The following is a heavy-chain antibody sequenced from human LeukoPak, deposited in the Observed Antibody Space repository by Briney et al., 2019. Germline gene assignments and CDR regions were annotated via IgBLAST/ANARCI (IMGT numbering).Heavy chain of an antibody. Sequence: ASVKLSCKVSGYTLTELSMHWVRQSPGKGLEWMGSFDPEDGETIYAQTFQGRVTMTEDTSTDTAYMELSSLTSEDTAVYYCATVRSSGWYRATDAFDIWGQGTMVTVSS. V-gene: IGHV1-24*01. J-gene: IGHJ3*02. CDR1: GYTLTELS. CDR3: ATVRSSGWYRATDAFDI. CDR2: FDPEDGET. D-gene: IGHD6-19*01.